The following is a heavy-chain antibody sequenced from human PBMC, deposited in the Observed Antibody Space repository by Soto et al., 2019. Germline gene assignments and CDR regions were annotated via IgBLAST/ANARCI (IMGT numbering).Heavy chain of an antibody. D-gene: IGHD6-13*01. J-gene: IGHJ6*02. Sequence: PGGSLRLSCAASGFTFSSYAMSWVRQAPGKGLEWVSAISGSGGSTYYADSVKGRFTISRDNSKNTLYLQMNSLRAEDTAVYYCAKDIRAYSSSWYRKNYYYGMDVWGQGTTVTVSS. V-gene: IGHV3-23*01. CDR1: GFTFSSYA. CDR2: ISGSGGST. CDR3: AKDIRAYSSSWYRKNYYYGMDV.